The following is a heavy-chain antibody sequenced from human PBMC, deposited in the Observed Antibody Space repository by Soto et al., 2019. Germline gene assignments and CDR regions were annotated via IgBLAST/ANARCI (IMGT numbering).Heavy chain of an antibody. CDR3: ARGKLSGDIPTWYYYYYMDV. CDR2: IYYSGST. CDR1: GGSISSGGYY. D-gene: IGHD3-9*01. J-gene: IGHJ6*03. Sequence: SETLSLTCTVSGGSISSGGYYWSWIRQHPGKGLEWIGYIYYSGSTYYNPSLKSRVTISVDTSKNQFSLKLSSVTAADTAVYYCARGKLSGDIPTWYYYYYMDVWGKGTTVTVSS. V-gene: IGHV4-31*03.